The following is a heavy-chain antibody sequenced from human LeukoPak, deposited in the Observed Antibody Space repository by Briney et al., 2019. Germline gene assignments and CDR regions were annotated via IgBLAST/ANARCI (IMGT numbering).Heavy chain of an antibody. D-gene: IGHD5-18*01. Sequence: GGSLRLSCAASGFTFSSYAVHWVRQAPGKGLEWVSYISSSGNSINYAGSVKGRFTMSRDNAKNSLYLQMNSLRAEDTAVYYCARRGYNYGYSDYWGQGTLVTVSS. CDR2: ISSSGNSI. CDR1: GFTFSSYA. CDR3: ARRGYNYGYSDY. V-gene: IGHV3-48*03. J-gene: IGHJ4*02.